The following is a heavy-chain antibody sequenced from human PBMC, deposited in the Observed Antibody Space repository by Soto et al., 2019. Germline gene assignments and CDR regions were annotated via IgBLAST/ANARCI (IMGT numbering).Heavy chain of an antibody. CDR2: IYYSRST. CDR1: GGSISSYY. Sequence: SETLSLTCTVSGGSISSYYWSWIRQPPGKGLEWIGYIYYSRSTNYNPSLKSRVTISVDTSKNQFSLKLSSVTAADTAVYYCARQTVATITTPLYYFDYWGQGTLVTVSS. D-gene: IGHD5-12*01. J-gene: IGHJ4*02. V-gene: IGHV4-59*08. CDR3: ARQTVATITTPLYYFDY.